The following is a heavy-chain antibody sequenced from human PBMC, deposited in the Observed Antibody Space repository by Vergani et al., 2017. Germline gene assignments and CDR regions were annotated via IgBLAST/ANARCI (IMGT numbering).Heavy chain of an antibody. V-gene: IGHV3-73*02. CDR1: GFAFSGST. Sequence: EVQLVESGGGLVQPGGSLKLSCETSGFAFSGSTIHWVRQASGKGLEWIGRVRSRANNYATDYAESVKDRFTISRDDSKNTTYLQMNSLKSEDTDVFYYTTRPPYDFRNFHYGGQGTRFIVSP. J-gene: IGHJ1*01. D-gene: IGHD3-3*01. CDR3: TTRPPYDFRNFHY. CDR2: VRSRANNYAT.